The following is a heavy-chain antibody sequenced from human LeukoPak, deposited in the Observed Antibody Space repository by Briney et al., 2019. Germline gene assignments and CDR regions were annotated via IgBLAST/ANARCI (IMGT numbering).Heavy chain of an antibody. D-gene: IGHD2-15*01. J-gene: IGHJ6*03. V-gene: IGHV4-4*07. CDR1: GGSISSYY. CDR3: ARAGYCSGGSCYGNHYYYYYYMDV. Sequence: SETLSLTCTVSGGSISSYYWSWIRQPAGKGLEWIGRIYTSGSTNYNPSLKSRVTMSVDTSKNQFSLKLSSVTAADTAVYYCARAGYCSGGSCYGNHYYYYYYMDVWGKGTTVTVSS. CDR2: IYTSGST.